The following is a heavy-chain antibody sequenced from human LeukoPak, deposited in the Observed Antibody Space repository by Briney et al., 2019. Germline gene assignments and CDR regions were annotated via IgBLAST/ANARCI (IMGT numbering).Heavy chain of an antibody. CDR2: TTSTATT. D-gene: IGHD2-15*01. J-gene: IGHJ6*03. V-gene: IGHV3-11*01. CDR1: GFTFSHYY. CDR3: AKNGDRGAYCTGGTCYPYFYYYMDV. Sequence: PGGSLRLSCAASGFTFSHYYMTWIRQAPGKGLEWVSYTTSTATTYYADSVKGRFTISRDNDKSSLYLQMNSLRVEDTAIYYCAKNGDRGAYCTGGTCYPYFYYYMDVWGKGTTVTI.